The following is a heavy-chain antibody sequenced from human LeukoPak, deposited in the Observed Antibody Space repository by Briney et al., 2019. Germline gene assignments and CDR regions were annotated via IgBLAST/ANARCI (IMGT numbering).Heavy chain of an antibody. V-gene: IGHV1-8*01. D-gene: IGHD3-10*01. CDR2: MNTNSGNT. Sequence: ASVNVSCKASGYTFTSYDINWVRQATGQGLEWMGWMNTNSGNTGYAQKFQGRVTMTRNTSISTAYMELSSLRSEDTAVYYCARGETWFGELSYNYWGQGTLVTVSS. J-gene: IGHJ4*02. CDR1: GYTFTSYD. CDR3: ARGETWFGELSYNY.